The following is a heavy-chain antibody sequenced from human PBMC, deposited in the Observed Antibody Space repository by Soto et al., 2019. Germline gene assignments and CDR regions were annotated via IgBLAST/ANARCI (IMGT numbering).Heavy chain of an antibody. V-gene: IGHV3-30-3*01. Sequence: QVQVVESGGGVVQPGGSLRLSCAASGFTFSSYAMHWVRQAPGKGLEWVAVISSDGINDYYADSVEGPFTISRDNSKNTLYLQMNSLRAEDTAVYYCARGSAGHYNSGTLLDWGRGTLVTVSS. CDR2: ISSDGIND. CDR1: GFTFSSYA. CDR3: ARGSAGHYNSGTLLD. D-gene: IGHD3-10*01. J-gene: IGHJ4*02.